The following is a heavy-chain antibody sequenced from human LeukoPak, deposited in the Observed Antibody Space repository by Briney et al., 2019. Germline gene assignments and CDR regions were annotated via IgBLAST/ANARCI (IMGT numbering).Heavy chain of an antibody. CDR1: GVSISSYY. CDR3: ARGYYGDYYYDY. D-gene: IGHD4-17*01. J-gene: IGHJ4*02. V-gene: IGHV4-59*01. Sequence: SETLSLTCTVSGVSISSYYWSWIRQPPGKGLEWIGYIYYSGSTNYNPSLKSRVTISVDTSKNQFSLKLSSVTAADTAVYYCARGYYGDYYYDYWGQGTLVTVSS. CDR2: IYYSGST.